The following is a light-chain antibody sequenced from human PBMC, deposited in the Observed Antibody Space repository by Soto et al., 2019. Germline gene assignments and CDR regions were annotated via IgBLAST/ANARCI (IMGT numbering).Light chain of an antibody. CDR3: SSYGGNNNLV. CDR1: CNDVGGYSY. Sequence: QSALTQPPSASGSPGQSVTISCTGTCNDVGGYSYVSWYQQHPGKAPKVIIYEVYKRPSGVPDRFSGSKSGKTASLTVSGLHVDDEADYYCSSYGGNNNLVFGGGTKLTVL. CDR2: EVY. V-gene: IGLV2-8*01. J-gene: IGLJ3*02.